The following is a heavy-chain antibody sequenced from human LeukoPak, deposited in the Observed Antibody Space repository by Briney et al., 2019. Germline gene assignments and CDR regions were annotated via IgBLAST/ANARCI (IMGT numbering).Heavy chain of an antibody. J-gene: IGHJ4*02. CDR1: GFTFSSYS. CDR2: IGSSNSYI. V-gene: IGHV3-21*01. CDR3: ANSYFDY. Sequence: GGSLRLSCAASGFTFSSYSMNWVRQAPGKGLEWVSSIGSSNSYIYYADSVKGRFTISTDNAKNSLYLQMNSLRVEDTAVYYCANSYFDYWGQGALVTVSS.